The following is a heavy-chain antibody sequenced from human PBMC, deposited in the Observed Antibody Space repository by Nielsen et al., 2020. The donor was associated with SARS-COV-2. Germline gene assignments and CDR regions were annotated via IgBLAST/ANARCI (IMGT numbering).Heavy chain of an antibody. J-gene: IGHJ3*02. Sequence: SETLSLTCAVYGGSFSGYYWNWIRQPPGKGLEWIGEINHSGSTNYNPSLKSRVTISVDTSKNQFSLKLSSVTAADTAVYYCATGWSDAFDIWGQGTMVTVSS. CDR2: INHSGST. CDR3: ATGWSDAFDI. D-gene: IGHD6-19*01. CDR1: GGSFSGYY. V-gene: IGHV4-34*01.